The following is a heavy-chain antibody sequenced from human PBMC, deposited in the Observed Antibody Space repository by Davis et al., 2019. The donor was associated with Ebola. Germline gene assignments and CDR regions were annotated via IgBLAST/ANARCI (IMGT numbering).Heavy chain of an antibody. CDR3: ARSRGVATIKS. J-gene: IGHJ5*02. CDR2: INHSGST. D-gene: IGHD5-12*01. V-gene: IGHV4-34*01. Sequence: SETLSPTCAVYGGSFSGYYWSWIRQPPGKGLEWIGEINHSGSTNYNPSLKSRVTISVDTSKNQFSLKLSSVTAADTAVYYCARSRGVATIKSWGQGTLVTASS. CDR1: GGSFSGYY.